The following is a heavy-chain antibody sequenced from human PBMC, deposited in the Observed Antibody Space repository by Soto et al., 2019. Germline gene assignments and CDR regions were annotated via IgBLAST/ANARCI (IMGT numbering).Heavy chain of an antibody. CDR2: IIPIFGTA. J-gene: IGHJ4*02. CDR3: ARDGGRHSGGIDY. CDR1: GGTFSSYS. Sequence: QVQLVQSGAEVKQPGSSVKVSCKASGGTFSSYSIHWVRQAPGPGLEWMGEIIPIFGTANYAQKFQGRVTITADESTSTAYMELSSLRSEDTAVYYCARDGGRHSGGIDYWGQGTLVTVSS. V-gene: IGHV1-69*01. D-gene: IGHD1-26*01.